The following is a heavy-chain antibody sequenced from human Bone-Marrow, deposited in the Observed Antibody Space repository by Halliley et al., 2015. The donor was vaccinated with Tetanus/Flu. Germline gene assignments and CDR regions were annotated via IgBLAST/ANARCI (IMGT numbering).Heavy chain of an antibody. D-gene: IGHD5-18*01. V-gene: IGHV3-7*01. CDR1: AFIFGNYW. CDR3: AKEVSIHTDGHWFDP. CDR2: VNQDQSEK. Sequence: SLRLSCEASAFIFGNYWMSWVRQAPGRGLEWVANVNQDQSEKHIADSVKGRFDISRDNAKKSVYLQMNSLRAEDTAIYYCAKEVSIHTDGHWFDPWGQGTPVTVSS. J-gene: IGHJ5*02.